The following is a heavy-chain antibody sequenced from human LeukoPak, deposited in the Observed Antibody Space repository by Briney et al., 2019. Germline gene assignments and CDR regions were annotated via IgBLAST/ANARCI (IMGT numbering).Heavy chain of an antibody. CDR1: GFTFSNYW. Sequence: GGSLRLSCAASGFTFSNYWMTWVRQAPGKGLEWVSAISGSGGSTYYADSVKGRFTISRDNSKNTLYLQMNSLRAEDTAMYYCARGIQSSFPFDYWGQGTLVTVSS. V-gene: IGHV3-23*01. J-gene: IGHJ4*02. D-gene: IGHD6-19*01. CDR3: ARGIQSSFPFDY. CDR2: ISGSGGST.